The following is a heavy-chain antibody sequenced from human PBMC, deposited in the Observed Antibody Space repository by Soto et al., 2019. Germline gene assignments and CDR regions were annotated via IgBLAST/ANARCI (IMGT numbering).Heavy chain of an antibody. CDR1: GYTFTSYA. Sequence: ASVKLSCKSSGYTFTSYAMHSVRQAPGQRLEWMGWINAGNGNTKYSQKFQGRVTITRDTSASTAYMELSSLRSEDTAVYYCARAGYYGSGSYDFAFDIWGQGTMVTVSS. V-gene: IGHV1-3*01. D-gene: IGHD3-10*01. J-gene: IGHJ3*02. CDR2: INAGNGNT. CDR3: ARAGYYGSGSYDFAFDI.